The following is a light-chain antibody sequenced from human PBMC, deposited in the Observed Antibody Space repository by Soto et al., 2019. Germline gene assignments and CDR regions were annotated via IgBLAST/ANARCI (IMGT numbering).Light chain of an antibody. CDR2: GAS. CDR3: QQYGSSGT. V-gene: IGKV3-20*01. Sequence: VMTPSPATLSLSPCERATLSCRASQSVSNNYLAWYQQKPGQAPMLLIYGASNRATGIPDRCSGSGSGTDFTLTISRLEPEDFAVYYCQQYGSSGTFGQGTKVDIK. CDR1: QSVSNNY. J-gene: IGKJ1*01.